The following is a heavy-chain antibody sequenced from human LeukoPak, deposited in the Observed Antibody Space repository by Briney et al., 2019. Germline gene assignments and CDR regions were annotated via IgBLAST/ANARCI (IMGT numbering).Heavy chain of an antibody. J-gene: IGHJ4*02. Sequence: GGSLRLSCAASGFTFSSYCMNWVRQAPGKGLEWVSSISSSSSYIYYADSVKGRFTISRDNAKNSLYLQMNSLRAEDTAVYYCARSLHCSGGSCYPFDYWGQGTLVTVSS. CDR2: ISSSSSYI. CDR3: ARSLHCSGGSCYPFDY. CDR1: GFTFSSYC. V-gene: IGHV3-21*01. D-gene: IGHD2-15*01.